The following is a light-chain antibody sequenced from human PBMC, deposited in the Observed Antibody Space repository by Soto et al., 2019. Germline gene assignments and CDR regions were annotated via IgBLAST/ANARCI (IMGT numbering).Light chain of an antibody. CDR1: QSVSSY. Sequence: EIVMTQSPATLSVSPGGRATLSCRASQSVSSYLGWYQQRPGQPPRLLIYGASTRATGIPARFSGSGSGTEFSLTISSPQSEDFAVYYCQQYNTWPPKYTFGQGTKLEIK. J-gene: IGKJ2*01. V-gene: IGKV3-15*01. CDR3: QQYNTWPPKYT. CDR2: GAS.